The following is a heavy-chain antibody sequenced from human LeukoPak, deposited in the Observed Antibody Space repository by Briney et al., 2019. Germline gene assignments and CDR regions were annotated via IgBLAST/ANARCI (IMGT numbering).Heavy chain of an antibody. CDR3: ASHPAPKDYYYYGMDV. CDR2: FYYSWTT. CDR1: CVSISSYY. V-gene: IGHV4-59*08. Sequence: SDPKSLTCTVACVSISSYYGRWIRQPAGRGLEWIGDFYYSWTTIYNPSLKSRVTISVDTSKNQFSLKLSALTAADTAVYYCASHPAPKDYYYYGMDVWGQGTTVTVSS. J-gene: IGHJ6*02.